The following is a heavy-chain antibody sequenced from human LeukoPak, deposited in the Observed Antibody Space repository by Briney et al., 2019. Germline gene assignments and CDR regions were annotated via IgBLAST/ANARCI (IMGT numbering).Heavy chain of an antibody. CDR1: GFTFNDFA. CDR2: IGDAGT. CDR3: AKGGYYDSSGYYYGSPWYFDL. V-gene: IGHV3-23*01. Sequence: GGSLRLSCAASGFTFNDFAMTWVRQAPGKGLEWVSSIGDAGTYYADSVKGRFTISRDNSKNMLYLQMNSLRAEDTAVYYCAKGGYYDSSGYYYGSPWYFDLWGRGTLVTVSS. J-gene: IGHJ2*01. D-gene: IGHD3-22*01.